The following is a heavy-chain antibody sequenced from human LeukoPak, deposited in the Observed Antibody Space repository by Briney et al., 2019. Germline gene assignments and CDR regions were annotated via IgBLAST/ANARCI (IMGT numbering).Heavy chain of an antibody. CDR2: IYYSGST. D-gene: IGHD3-22*01. CDR3: ARRDYYDSSQQFDY. CDR1: GGSISSSSYY. J-gene: IGHJ4*02. Sequence: SETLSLTCTVSGGSISSSSYYWGWIRHPPGKGLAWIGSIYYSGSTYYNPSLKSRVTISVDTSKNQFSLKLSSVTAADTAVYYCARRDYYDSSQQFDYWGQGTLVTVSS. V-gene: IGHV4-39*01.